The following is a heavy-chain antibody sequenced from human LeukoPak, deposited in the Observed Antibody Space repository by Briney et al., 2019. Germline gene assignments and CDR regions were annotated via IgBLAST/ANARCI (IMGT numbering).Heavy chain of an antibody. Sequence: GASVKVSCKASGYTFTSYDINWVRQATGQGLEWMGWMNPNSGNTGYAQKFQGRVTMTRNTSISTAYMELSSLRSEDTAVYYCASVWFGELSAFDIWGQGTMVSLSS. CDR3: ASVWFGELSAFDI. CDR2: MNPNSGNT. V-gene: IGHV1-8*01. D-gene: IGHD3-10*01. CDR1: GYTFTSYD. J-gene: IGHJ3*02.